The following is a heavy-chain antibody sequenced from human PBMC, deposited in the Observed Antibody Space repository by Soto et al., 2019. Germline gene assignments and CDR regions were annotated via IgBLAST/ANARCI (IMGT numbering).Heavy chain of an antibody. CDR3: ARDRSVAVAGPGWFDP. D-gene: IGHD6-19*01. CDR2: INAGNGNT. Sequence: ASVKVSCKASRYTFTTYAMHWVRQAPGQRLEWMGWINAGNGNTKYSQKFQGRVTITRDTSASTAYMELSSLRSEDTAVYYCARDRSVAVAGPGWFDPWGQGTLVTVSS. CDR1: RYTFTTYA. J-gene: IGHJ5*02. V-gene: IGHV1-3*01.